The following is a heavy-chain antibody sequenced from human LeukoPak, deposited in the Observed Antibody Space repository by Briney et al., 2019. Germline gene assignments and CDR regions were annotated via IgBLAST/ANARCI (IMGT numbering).Heavy chain of an antibody. V-gene: IGHV3-30*02. J-gene: IGHJ4*02. Sequence: GGSLRLSCAASGFTFSSYGMHWVRQAPGKGLEWVAFTRYDGSNKYYADSVKGRFTISRDNSKNTLYLQMNSLRAEDTAVYYCAKERVGSRIFDYWGQGTLVTVSS. CDR2: TRYDGSNK. CDR1: GFTFSSYG. CDR3: AKERVGSRIFDY. D-gene: IGHD6-13*01.